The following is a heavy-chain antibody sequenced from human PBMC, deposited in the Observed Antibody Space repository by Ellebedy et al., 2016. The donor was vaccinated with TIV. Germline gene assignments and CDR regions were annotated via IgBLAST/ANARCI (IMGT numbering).Heavy chain of an antibody. CDR3: ARDRVRGVMGYDAFDI. CDR1: GYTFTSYY. J-gene: IGHJ3*02. Sequence: ASVKVSXXASGYTFTSYYMHWVRQAPGQGLEWMGIINPSGGSTSYAQKFQGRVTMTRDTSTSTVYMELSSLGSEDTAVYYCARDRVRGVMGYDAFDIWGQGTMVTVSS. V-gene: IGHV1-46*01. D-gene: IGHD3-10*01. CDR2: INPSGGST.